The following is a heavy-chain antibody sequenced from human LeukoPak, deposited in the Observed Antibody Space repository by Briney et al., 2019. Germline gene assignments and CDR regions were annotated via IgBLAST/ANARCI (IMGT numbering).Heavy chain of an antibody. CDR2: VTYSGTT. V-gene: IGHV4-59*01. D-gene: IGHD6-13*01. CDR3: ARELAAAGFDC. Sequence: PSETLSLTCTVSGGSLGAYYWSWIRQPPEKGLEWIGYVTYSGTTNYNPSLKSRVAISVDTSKNQFSLKLNSVTAADTAVYYCARELAAAGFDCWGQGNLVTVSS. CDR1: GGSLGAYY. J-gene: IGHJ4*02.